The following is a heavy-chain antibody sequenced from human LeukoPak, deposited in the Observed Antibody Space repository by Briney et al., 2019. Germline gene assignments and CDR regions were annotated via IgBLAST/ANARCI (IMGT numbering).Heavy chain of an antibody. Sequence: GGSLRLSCAASGFTCSSYSMNWVRHAPGKGLEWVSSISSSSSYIYYADSVKGRFTISRDNAKNSLYLQMNSLRAEDTAVYYCARALIDGNTPFDYWGQGTLVTVSS. J-gene: IGHJ4*02. D-gene: IGHD4-23*01. CDR3: ARALIDGNTPFDY. V-gene: IGHV3-21*01. CDR1: GFTCSSYS. CDR2: ISSSSSYI.